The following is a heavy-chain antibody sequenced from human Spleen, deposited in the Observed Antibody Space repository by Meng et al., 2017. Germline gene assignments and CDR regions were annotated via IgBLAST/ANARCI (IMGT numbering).Heavy chain of an antibody. Sequence: GESLKISCTASGFTFGDYAMSWVRQAPGKGLEWVSVIYRDDTTYYADSVKGRFTISRHNSKNTLYLQMNSLRAEDTAVYYCATATYVSGWTAERDYRGQGTLVTVSS. CDR1: GFTFGDYA. CDR3: ATATYVSGWTAERDY. D-gene: IGHD6-19*01. CDR2: IYRDDTT. J-gene: IGHJ4*02. V-gene: IGHV3-53*04.